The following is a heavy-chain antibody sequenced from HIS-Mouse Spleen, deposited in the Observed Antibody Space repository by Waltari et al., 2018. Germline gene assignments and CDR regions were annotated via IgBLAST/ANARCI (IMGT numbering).Heavy chain of an antibody. CDR3: ARLRVSSSSYYYYGMDV. D-gene: IGHD6-6*01. V-gene: IGHV5-51*03. CDR2: TYPGDSDT. Sequence: EVQLVQSGAEVKKPGESLKISCKGSGYSFTSYWIGWVRQMPGKGLEWMGITYPGDSDTRYSPSFQGQVTISADKSISTAYLQWSSLKASDTAMYYCARLRVSSSSYYYYGMDVWGQGTTVTVSS. CDR1: GYSFTSYW. J-gene: IGHJ6*02.